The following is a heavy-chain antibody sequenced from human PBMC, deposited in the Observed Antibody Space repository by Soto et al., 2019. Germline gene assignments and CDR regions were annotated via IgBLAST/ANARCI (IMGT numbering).Heavy chain of an antibody. Sequence: QVQLVESGGGVVQPGRSLRLSCAASGFTFSSYGMHWVRQAPGKGLEWVAVISYDGSNKYYADSVKGRFTISRDNSKNTLYLQMNSLRAEDTAVYYCAKHGITGTTENYYYGMDVWGQGTTVTVS. D-gene: IGHD1-7*01. CDR1: GFTFSSYG. J-gene: IGHJ6*02. V-gene: IGHV3-30*18. CDR2: ISYDGSNK. CDR3: AKHGITGTTENYYYGMDV.